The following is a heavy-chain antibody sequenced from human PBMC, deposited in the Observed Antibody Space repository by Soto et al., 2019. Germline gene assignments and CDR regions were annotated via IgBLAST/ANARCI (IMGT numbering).Heavy chain of an antibody. CDR3: ARVSRGDFPCQH. CDR1: GGSISSGGYY. CDR2: IYYSGST. Sequence: QVQLQESGPGLVKPSQTLSLTCTVSGGSISSGGYYWSWIRQHPGKGLEWIGYIYYSGSTYYNPSLKSRVTISANTSKNQFSLKLSSVTAADTAVYYCARVSRGDFPCQHWGHGTLVTVSS. J-gene: IGHJ1*01. V-gene: IGHV4-31*03. D-gene: IGHD4-17*01.